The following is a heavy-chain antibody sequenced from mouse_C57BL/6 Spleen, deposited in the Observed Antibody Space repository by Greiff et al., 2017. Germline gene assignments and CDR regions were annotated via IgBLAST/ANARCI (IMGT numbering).Heavy chain of an antibody. CDR3: AREEVITGYFDY. Sequence: QVQLKESDAELVKPGASVKISCKVSGYTFTDHTIHWMKQRPEQGLEWIGYIYPRDGSTKYNEKFKGKATLTAEKSSSTAYMQHNSLTSEDSAVYFCAREEVITGYFDYWGQGTTLTVSS. CDR2: IYPRDGST. CDR1: GYTFTDHT. J-gene: IGHJ2*01. D-gene: IGHD1-1*01. V-gene: IGHV1-78*01.